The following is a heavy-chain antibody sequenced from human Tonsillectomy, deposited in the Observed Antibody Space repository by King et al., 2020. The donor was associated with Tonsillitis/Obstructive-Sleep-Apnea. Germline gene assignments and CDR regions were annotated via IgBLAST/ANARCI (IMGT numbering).Heavy chain of an antibody. D-gene: IGHD7-27*01. V-gene: IGHV4-34*01. CDR1: GGSFTAYY. J-gene: IGHJ4*02. CDR2: INHSGRT. Sequence: VQLQQWGAGLLKPSETLSLTCAVYGGSFTAYYWRWIRQAPGKGLEWIGEINHSGRTNYNPSLKSRVAISVDTSKNQFSLNVKSVTAADTAVYYCARGQAWGAGFDYWGQGTLVTASS. CDR3: ARGQAWGAGFDY.